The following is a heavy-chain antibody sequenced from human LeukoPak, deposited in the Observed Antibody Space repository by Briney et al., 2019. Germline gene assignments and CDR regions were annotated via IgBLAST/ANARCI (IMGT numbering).Heavy chain of an antibody. CDR1: GFTFINYG. J-gene: IGHJ4*02. D-gene: IGHD3-22*01. CDR2: ISGSGAST. Sequence: PGGSLRLSCATSGFTFINYGMSWVRQAPGKGLEWVSAISGSGASTYYADSVKGRFTISRDNSKNTMYLQMNSLRAEDTAVYYCAREAPGNYDSSGHPPLDDYWGQGTLVTVSS. V-gene: IGHV3-23*01. CDR3: AREAPGNYDSSGHPPLDDY.